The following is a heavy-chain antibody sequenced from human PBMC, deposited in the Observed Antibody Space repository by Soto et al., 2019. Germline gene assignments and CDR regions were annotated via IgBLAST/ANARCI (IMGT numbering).Heavy chain of an antibody. Sequence: SETLSLTCTVSGGSISSSSYYWGWIRQPPGKGLEWIGSIYYSGSTYYNPSLKSRVTISVDTSKNQFSLKLSSVTAADTAVYYCARHGGSIDYWGQGTLVTVSS. CDR3: ARHGGSIDY. CDR2: IYYSGST. CDR1: GGSISSSSYY. V-gene: IGHV4-39*01. D-gene: IGHD3-3*01. J-gene: IGHJ4*02.